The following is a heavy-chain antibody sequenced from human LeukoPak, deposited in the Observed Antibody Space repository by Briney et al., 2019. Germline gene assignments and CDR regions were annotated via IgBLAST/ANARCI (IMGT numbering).Heavy chain of an antibody. Sequence: SVKVSCKASGGTFSSCAISWVRQAPGQGPEWMGGIIPIFGTANYAQKFQGRVTITTDESTSTAYMELSSLRSEDTAVYYCARITYDSSGYYYNFQHWGQGTLVTVSS. J-gene: IGHJ1*01. CDR1: GGTFSSCA. V-gene: IGHV1-69*05. CDR3: ARITYDSSGYYYNFQH. CDR2: IIPIFGTA. D-gene: IGHD3-22*01.